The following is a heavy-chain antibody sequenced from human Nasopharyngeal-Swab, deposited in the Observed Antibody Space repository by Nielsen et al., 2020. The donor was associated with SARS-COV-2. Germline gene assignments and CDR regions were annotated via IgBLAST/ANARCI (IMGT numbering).Heavy chain of an antibody. CDR2: INTNTGNQ. V-gene: IGHV7-4-1*02. J-gene: IGHJ3*02. Sequence: ASVKVSCKASGYTFTSYAMNWVRQAPGQGLEWMGWINTNTGNQTYAQGFTGRFVFSLDTSVSTAYLQISSLKAEDTAVYYCARDPFYDFWSGYHDAFDIWGQGTMVTVSS. CDR3: ARDPFYDFWSGYHDAFDI. D-gene: IGHD3-3*01. CDR1: GYTFTSYA.